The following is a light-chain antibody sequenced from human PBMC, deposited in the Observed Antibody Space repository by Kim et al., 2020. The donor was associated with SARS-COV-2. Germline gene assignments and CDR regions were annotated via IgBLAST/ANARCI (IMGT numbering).Light chain of an antibody. V-gene: IGKV3-20*01. CDR2: GAS. CDR1: QSVSSSY. Sequence: EIVLTQSPGTLSLSPGERATLSCRASQSVSSSYLAWYQQKPGQAPRLLIYGASSRATGIPDRFSGSGSGTDFTLTISRLEPEDFAVYYCQQYSRSSFTFGQGTRLESK. CDR3: QQYSRSSFT. J-gene: IGKJ5*01.